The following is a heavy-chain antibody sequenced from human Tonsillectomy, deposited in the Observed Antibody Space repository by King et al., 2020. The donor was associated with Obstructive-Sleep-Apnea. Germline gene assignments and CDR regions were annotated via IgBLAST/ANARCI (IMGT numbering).Heavy chain of an antibody. Sequence: QLQESGPGLVKPSETLSLTCTVSCGSISSYYWSWIRQPPGKGLEWIGYIYYSGCTNYNPPLKSRVTISVDTSKNQFSLKLSSVTAADTAVYYCARSYLEGRSFDYWGQGTLVTVSS. V-gene: IGHV4-59*01. CDR1: CGSISSYY. CDR3: ARSYLEGRSFDY. J-gene: IGHJ4*02. CDR2: IYYSGCT. D-gene: IGHD3-3*01.